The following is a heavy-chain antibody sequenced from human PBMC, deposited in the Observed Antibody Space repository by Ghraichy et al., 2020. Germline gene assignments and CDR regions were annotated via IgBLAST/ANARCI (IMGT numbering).Heavy chain of an antibody. J-gene: IGHJ6*02. CDR2: IYSGGSA. CDR3: ARDLSSEWEGRYYYYGMDV. V-gene: IGHV3-66*01. CDR1: GFTVSSNY. Sequence: GGSLRLSCAASGFTVSSNYMSWVRQAPGKGLEWVSVIYSGGSAYYADSVKGRFTISRDNSKNTLYLQMNSLRAEDTAVYYCARDLSSEWEGRYYYYGMDVWGQGTTVTVSS. D-gene: IGHD1-26*01.